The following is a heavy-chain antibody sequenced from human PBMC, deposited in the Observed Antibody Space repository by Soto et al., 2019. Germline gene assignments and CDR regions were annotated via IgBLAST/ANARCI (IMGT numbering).Heavy chain of an antibody. CDR3: ASSAKVTTYDCDIMDV. J-gene: IGHJ6*01. V-gene: IGHV1-69*13. D-gene: IGHD4-4*01. Sequence: SSVKVSCKASGSTFSSYAISWVRQAPGQGLEWMGGIIPIFGTANYAQKFQGRVTITADESTSTAYLELSSLRSEDTAVYYCASSAKVTTYDCDIMDVGGRGTSVIVSS. CDR1: GSTFSSYA. CDR2: IIPIFGTA.